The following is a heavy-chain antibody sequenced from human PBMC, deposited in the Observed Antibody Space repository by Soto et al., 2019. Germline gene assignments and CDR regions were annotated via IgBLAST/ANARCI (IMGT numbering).Heavy chain of an antibody. CDR1: GGSFSGYY. Sequence: QVQLQQWGAGLLKPSETLSLTCAVYGGSFSGYYWSWLRQPPGKGPEWIGEINHSGNTKYTPSLESRVTISVDTSKNHFSLKLNSVSAADTAVYYCARTGGMDVWSQGATVTVSS. CDR3: ARTGGMDV. V-gene: IGHV4-34*01. CDR2: INHSGNT. J-gene: IGHJ6*02.